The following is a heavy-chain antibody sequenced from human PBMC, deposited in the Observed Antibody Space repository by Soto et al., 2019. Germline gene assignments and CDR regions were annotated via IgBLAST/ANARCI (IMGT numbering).Heavy chain of an antibody. Sequence: ASVKVSCKASGYTFTGYYMHWVRQAPGQGLEWMGWINPNSGGTNYAQKFQGRVTMTRDTSISTAYMELSRLRSDDTAVYYCAATTVTSPLYGMDVWGQGTTVTV. CDR3: AATTVTSPLYGMDV. J-gene: IGHJ6*01. CDR2: INPNSGGT. V-gene: IGHV1-2*02. CDR1: GYTFTGYY. D-gene: IGHD4-4*01.